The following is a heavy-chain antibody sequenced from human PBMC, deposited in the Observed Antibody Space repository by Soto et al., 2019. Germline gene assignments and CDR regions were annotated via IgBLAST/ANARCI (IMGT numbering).Heavy chain of an antibody. CDR2: INAGNGNT. J-gene: IGHJ6*02. Sequence: QVQLVQSGAEVKKPGASVKVSYKASGYTFTSYAMHWVRQAPGQRLEWMGWINAGNGNTKYSQKFQGRVTITRDTSASTAYMELSSLRSEDTAVYYCARDPDIVVVPAAPQGYYYYGMDVWGQGTTVTVSS. D-gene: IGHD2-2*01. CDR1: GYTFTSYA. V-gene: IGHV1-3*01. CDR3: ARDPDIVVVPAAPQGYYYYGMDV.